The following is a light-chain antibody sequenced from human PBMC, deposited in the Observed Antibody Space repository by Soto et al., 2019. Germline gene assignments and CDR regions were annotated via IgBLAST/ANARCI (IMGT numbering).Light chain of an antibody. CDR1: SSDVGAYNY. CDR3: CSYAGSYSL. Sequence: QSVLTQPRSVSGSPGQSVTISCTGTSSDVGAYNYVSWYQQHPGKAPKLMIYDVTNRPSGVPDRFSGSKSGNTASLTISGLQAEDEADYYCCSYAGSYSLLGGGTKLTVL. V-gene: IGLV2-11*01. J-gene: IGLJ2*01. CDR2: DVT.